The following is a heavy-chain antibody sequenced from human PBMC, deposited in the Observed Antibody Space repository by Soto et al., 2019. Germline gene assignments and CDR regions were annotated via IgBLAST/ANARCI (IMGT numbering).Heavy chain of an antibody. Sequence: EVQLSESGGGLVQPGGSLRLSCAASGFTFGSYSMSWVRQAPGKGLEWVSTVSGSGGSTYYGDSVKGRFTISRDNSKNTLYLQMNSPRAEYTAVYYYAKDWTAIWGQGTMVTVSS. CDR2: VSGSGGST. CDR3: AKDWTAI. J-gene: IGHJ3*02. V-gene: IGHV3-23*01. CDR1: GFTFGSYS. D-gene: IGHD2-21*02.